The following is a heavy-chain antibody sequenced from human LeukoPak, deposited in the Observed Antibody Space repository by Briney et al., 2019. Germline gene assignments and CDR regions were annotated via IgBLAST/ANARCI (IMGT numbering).Heavy chain of an antibody. CDR2: INGDGTLT. V-gene: IGHV3-74*01. CDR1: GLTFSNYW. J-gene: IGHJ6*03. Sequence: GGSLRLSCAAAGLTFSNYWMHWVRQVPGKGLVWVSRINGDGTLTHYADSVKGRFTISRDNGKNTLYLQMNSLRAEDTAVYYCARTTWLLHDFRPPESRYMDVWGKGTTVTVSS. CDR3: ARTTWLLHDFRPPESRYMDV. D-gene: IGHD3-22*01.